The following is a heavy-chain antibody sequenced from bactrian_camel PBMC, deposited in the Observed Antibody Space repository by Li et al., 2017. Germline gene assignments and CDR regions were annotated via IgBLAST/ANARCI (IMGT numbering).Heavy chain of an antibody. CDR1: TTGRAC. V-gene: IGHV3S1*01. CDR3: AAVVRDGYCDLRAHAYGY. CDR2: MYTRT. D-gene: IGHD1*01. J-gene: IGHJ4*01. Sequence: HVQLVESGGGSVQAGGSLRLPCEALTTGRACMAWFRQAPGKEREGVAAMYTRTPYADSVRGRITISRDATKNMVHLQMDNLKPEDTAMYYCAAVVRDGYCDLRAHAYGYWGQGTQVTVS.